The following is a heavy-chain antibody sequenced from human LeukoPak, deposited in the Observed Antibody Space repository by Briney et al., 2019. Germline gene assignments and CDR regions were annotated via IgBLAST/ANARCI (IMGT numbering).Heavy chain of an antibody. J-gene: IGHJ3*02. V-gene: IGHV4-39*07. CDR2: IYYSGST. CDR3: ARDLDYYDSSGYPFFRSAFDI. CDR1: GGSISSSSYY. Sequence: SSETLSLTCTVSGGSISSSSYYWGWIRQPPGKGLEWIGSIYYSGSTYYNPSLKSRVTISVDTSKNQFSLKLSSVTAADTAMYYCARDLDYYDSSGYPFFRSAFDIWGQGTMVTVSS. D-gene: IGHD3-22*01.